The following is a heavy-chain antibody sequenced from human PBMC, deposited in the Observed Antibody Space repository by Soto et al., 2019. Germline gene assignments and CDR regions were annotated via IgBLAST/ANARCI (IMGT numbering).Heavy chain of an antibody. D-gene: IGHD3-10*01. Sequence: QVQLVESGGGVVQPGRSLRLSCAASGFTFSSYAMHWVRHAPGKELEWVAVISYDGSNKYYTDSVKGRFTISRDNSKSTLYLQMNSRRAEETAVYYCARGVVLWFGALKPLTRGRFDYWVQGTLVTVS. CDR1: GFTFSSYA. J-gene: IGHJ4*02. V-gene: IGHV3-30-3*01. CDR3: ARGVVLWFGALKPLTRGRFDY. CDR2: ISYDGSNK.